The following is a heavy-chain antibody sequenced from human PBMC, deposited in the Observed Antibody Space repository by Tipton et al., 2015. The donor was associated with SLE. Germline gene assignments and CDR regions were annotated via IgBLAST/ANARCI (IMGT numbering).Heavy chain of an antibody. Sequence: TLSLTCTVSGGSISSGSYYWSWIRQPAGKGLEWIGEINHSGSTNYNPSLKSRVTISVDTSKNHFSLKLSSVTAADTAVYYCARDPAVAGTSAFDIWGQGTMVTVSS. V-gene: IGHV4-61*10. CDR1: GGSISSGSYY. CDR3: ARDPAVAGTSAFDI. D-gene: IGHD6-19*01. J-gene: IGHJ3*02. CDR2: INHSGST.